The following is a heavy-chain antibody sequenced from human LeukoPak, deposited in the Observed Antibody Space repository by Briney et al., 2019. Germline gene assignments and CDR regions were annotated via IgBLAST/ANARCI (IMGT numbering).Heavy chain of an antibody. V-gene: IGHV4-59*01. D-gene: IGHD2-15*01. CDR2: IYYSGNT. CDR1: GGSISSYY. CDR3: ARDLLNNWFDP. J-gene: IGHJ5*02. Sequence: SETLSLTCTVSGGSISSYYWSWIRQPPGKGLEWIGYIYYSGNTNYNPSLKSRVTISVDTYKNQFSLKLSSVIAADTAVYYCARDLLNNWFDPWGQGTLVTVSS.